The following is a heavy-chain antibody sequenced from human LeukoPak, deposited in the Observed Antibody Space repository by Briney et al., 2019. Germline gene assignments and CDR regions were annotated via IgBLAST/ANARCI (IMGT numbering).Heavy chain of an antibody. Sequence: GGPLRLSCAASGFTFRSFSMTWVRQAPGKGPEWVASISSTSNHKYHADSVKGRFTISRDNDKNSLYLQMNSLRAEDTALYYCATRVTADSYDASDIWGQGTMVTVSS. J-gene: IGHJ3*02. CDR1: GFTFRSFS. CDR2: ISSTSNHK. CDR3: ATRVTADSYDASDI. D-gene: IGHD6-13*01. V-gene: IGHV3-21*06.